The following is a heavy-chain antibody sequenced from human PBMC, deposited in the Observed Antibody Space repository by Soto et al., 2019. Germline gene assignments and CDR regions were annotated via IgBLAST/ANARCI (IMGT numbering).Heavy chain of an antibody. CDR2: IKQDGSEK. CDR3: ARGKKELYYYYYMDV. Sequence: GGSLRLSCAASGFTFSSYWMSWVRQAPGKGLEWVANIKQDGSEKYYVDSVKGRFIISRDNAKNSLYLQMNSLRAEDTAVYYCARGKKELYYYYYMDVWGKGTTVTVSS. CDR1: GFTFSSYW. D-gene: IGHD1-7*01. J-gene: IGHJ6*03. V-gene: IGHV3-7*01.